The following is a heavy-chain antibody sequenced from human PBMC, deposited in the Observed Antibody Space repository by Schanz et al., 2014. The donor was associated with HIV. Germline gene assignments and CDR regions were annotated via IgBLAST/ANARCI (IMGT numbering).Heavy chain of an antibody. D-gene: IGHD1-7*01. Sequence: EVQLVESGGALVQPGGSLRLSCAVSGFTLSSYWMNWVRQAPGKGLEWVANIKQDGSEKHYVDSVKGRFTISRDNAQNSLYLQMNSLRAEDTAVYYCARAGQLALEQGWGNYYYYYYYGMDVWGQGTTVTVSS. CDR3: ARAGQLALEQGWGNYYYYYYYGMDV. J-gene: IGHJ6*02. CDR2: IKQDGSEK. V-gene: IGHV3-7*01. CDR1: GFTLSSYW.